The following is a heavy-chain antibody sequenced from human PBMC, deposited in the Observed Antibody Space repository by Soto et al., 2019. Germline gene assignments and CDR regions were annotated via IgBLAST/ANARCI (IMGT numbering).Heavy chain of an antibody. V-gene: IGHV3-30-3*01. CDR2: ISYDGSNK. Sequence: QVQLVESGGGVVQPGRSLRLSCAASGFTFSSYAMHWVRQAPGKGLEWVAVISYDGSNKYYADSVKGRFTISRDNSKNTLYLQMNRLRDEDTAEYYCARAADHSSGWYGYYYYYGMDVWGQGTTVTVSS. CDR3: ARAADHSSGWYGYYYYYGMDV. D-gene: IGHD6-19*01. J-gene: IGHJ6*02. CDR1: GFTFSSYA.